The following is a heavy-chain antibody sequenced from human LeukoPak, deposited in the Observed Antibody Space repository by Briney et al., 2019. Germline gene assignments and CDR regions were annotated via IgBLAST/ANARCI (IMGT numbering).Heavy chain of an antibody. CDR2: IYTSGTT. D-gene: IGHD3-22*01. CDR3: ARAGLLDAFDI. J-gene: IGHJ3*02. V-gene: IGHV4-4*07. Sequence: SETLSLTCTVSGGSINGYFWNWIRQPAGKGLEWIGRIYTSGTTSYDPSLQSRVTMSLDTSKNQFSLRLRSVTAADTAVYYCARAGLLDAFDIWGQGTMVTVSS. CDR1: GGSINGYF.